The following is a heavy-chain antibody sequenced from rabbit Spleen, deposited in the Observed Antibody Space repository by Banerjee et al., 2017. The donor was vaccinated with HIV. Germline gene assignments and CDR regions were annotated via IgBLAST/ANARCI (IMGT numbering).Heavy chain of an antibody. Sequence: QEQLEESGGGLVQPEGSLALTCTASGFSFSSTYYMCWVRQAPGKGLEWIACIFAGSSDYTYYPTWAKGRFTISKTSSTTVTLQMTSLTAADTATYFCARDAGTYDYIDGYFNLWGQGTLVTVS. J-gene: IGHJ4*01. CDR2: IFAGSSDYT. V-gene: IGHV1S45*01. CDR3: ARDAGTYDYIDGYFNL. D-gene: IGHD4-2*01. CDR1: GFSFSSTYY.